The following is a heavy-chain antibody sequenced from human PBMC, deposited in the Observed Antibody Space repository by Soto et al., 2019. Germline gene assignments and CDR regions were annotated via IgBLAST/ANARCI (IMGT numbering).Heavy chain of an antibody. J-gene: IGHJ4*02. CDR1: GYSLTSGYY. V-gene: IGHV4-38-2*01. D-gene: IGHD6-19*01. Sequence: SATLSLTDAVSGYSLTSGYYCGWIRQPPGKGLEWIGSIYHSGDTYYNPSLKSRVTISVDTSKNHFSLKLTSVTAADTAVYYCARARIVVAGTIVDYWGQGTLVTVSS. CDR2: IYHSGDT. CDR3: ARARIVVAGTIVDY.